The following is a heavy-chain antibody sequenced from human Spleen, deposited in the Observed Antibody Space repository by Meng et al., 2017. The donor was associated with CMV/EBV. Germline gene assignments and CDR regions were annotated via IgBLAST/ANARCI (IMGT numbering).Heavy chain of an antibody. J-gene: IGHJ4*02. CDR1: AYSISSDYY. CDR3: AREIRYRSSWSNFDF. Sequence: SETLSLTCIVSAYSISSDYYWGWIRQPPGKGLEWIGTIYHRGNTYYNPSLKSRITISVDTSRNQFSLKLRSVTAADTAVYYCAREIRYRSSWSNFDFWGQGTLVTVSS. V-gene: IGHV4-38-2*02. D-gene: IGHD6-13*01. CDR2: IYHRGNT.